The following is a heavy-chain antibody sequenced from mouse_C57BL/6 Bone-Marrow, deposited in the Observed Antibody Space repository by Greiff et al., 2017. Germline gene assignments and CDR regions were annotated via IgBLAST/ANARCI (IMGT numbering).Heavy chain of an antibody. D-gene: IGHD3-1*01. CDR3: ARMGGTPY. V-gene: IGHV5-6*01. CDR2: ISTCGSYT. Sequence: EVQLVESGGDLVKPGGSLKLSCAASGFTFSSYGMSWVRQTPDQRLEWVGTISTCGSYTYYPDSVKGRFTISRDNASNTLYLQMSSLKAEDTAMYYCARMGGTPYWGQGTLVTVSA. CDR1: GFTFSSYG. J-gene: IGHJ3*01.